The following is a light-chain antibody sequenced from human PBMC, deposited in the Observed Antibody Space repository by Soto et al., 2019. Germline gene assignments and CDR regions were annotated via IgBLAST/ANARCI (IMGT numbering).Light chain of an antibody. J-gene: IGKJ4*02. CDR3: QQSNSFPRT. CDR2: AAS. V-gene: IGKV1-12*01. Sequence: DIQMTQSPSFVSASVGDRVTITCRASQAGSTWLAWYQQKPGDAPKLLIYAASTLQSGVPSRFSGSGSGTDFTLTIRSLQPEEFATYYCQQSNSFPRTFGGGTKVEIK. CDR1: QAGSTW.